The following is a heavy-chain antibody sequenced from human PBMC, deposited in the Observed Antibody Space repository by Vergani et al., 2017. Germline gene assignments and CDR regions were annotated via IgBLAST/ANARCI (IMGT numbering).Heavy chain of an antibody. CDR3: TKAGQYDSDNFHDS. CDR1: GFTFSSYV. D-gene: IGHD3-22*01. J-gene: IGHJ1*01. V-gene: IGHV3-23*01. Sequence: EVQLLESGGGLVQPGGSLRLSCAASGFTFSSYVMSWVRQAPGKGLEWVSAISGSASSTYYADSVKGRFTISRDNSQTTVFLQMNSLRADDSAVYYCTKAGQYDSDNFHDSWGQGALVTVAS. CDR2: ISGSASST.